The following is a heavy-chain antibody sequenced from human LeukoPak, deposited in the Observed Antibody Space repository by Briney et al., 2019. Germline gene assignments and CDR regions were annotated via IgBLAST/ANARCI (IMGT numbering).Heavy chain of an antibody. V-gene: IGHV4-59*12. J-gene: IGHJ6*03. CDR2: IYYSGST. CDR1: GGSISSYY. Sequence: SETLSLTCTVSGGSISSYYWSWIRQPPGKGLEWIGYIYYSGSTNYNPSLKSRVTISVDTSKNQFSLKLSSVTAADTAVYYCARYTEIAARRNYYYYMDVWGKGTTVTVSS. D-gene: IGHD6-6*01. CDR3: ARYTEIAARRNYYYYMDV.